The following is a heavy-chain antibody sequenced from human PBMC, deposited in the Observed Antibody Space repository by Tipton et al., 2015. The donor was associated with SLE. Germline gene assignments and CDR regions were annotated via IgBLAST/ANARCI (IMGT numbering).Heavy chain of an antibody. V-gene: IGHV3-11*04. CDR1: GFTFSDHY. J-gene: IGHJ5*02. Sequence: SLRLSCAASGFTFSDHYMSWIRQAPGKGLEWVSYISSSGSSKYYADSVKGRFTISRDNSKNSLYLQMNSLRAEDTAVYYCARDPSGPWGQGTLVTVSS. CDR2: ISSSGSSK. CDR3: ARDPSGP.